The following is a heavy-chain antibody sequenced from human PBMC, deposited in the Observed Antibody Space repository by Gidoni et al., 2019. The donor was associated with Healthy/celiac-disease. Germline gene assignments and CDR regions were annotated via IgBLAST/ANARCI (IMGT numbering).Heavy chain of an antibody. CDR1: GSPLTELS. V-gene: IGHV1-24*01. J-gene: IGHJ3*02. CDR3: ATTPTAGTSDAFDI. Sequence: QVQLVQSGAEVKKPGASVKVSCKVSGSPLTELSMHWVRQAPGKGLEWMGGFDPEDGETIYAQKFQGRVTMTEDTSTDTAYMELSSLRSEDTAVYYCATTPTAGTSDAFDIWGQGTMVTVSS. D-gene: IGHD1-7*01. CDR2: FDPEDGET.